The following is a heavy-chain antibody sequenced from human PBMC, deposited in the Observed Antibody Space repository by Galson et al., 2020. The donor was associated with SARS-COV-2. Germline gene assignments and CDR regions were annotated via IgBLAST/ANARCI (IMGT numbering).Heavy chain of an antibody. Sequence: SQASETLSLTCAVYGGSLSGYYWSWIRQPPGKGLEWIGEISRSGSTNYNPSLKSRVTISVDTSKNQFSLKLSSVTAADTAVYYCARSVVVVDALYSYYYGMDVWGQGTPVTVSS. CDR2: ISRSGST. D-gene: IGHD2-15*01. V-gene: IGHV4-34*01. J-gene: IGHJ6*02. CDR1: GGSLSGYY. CDR3: ARSVVVVDALYSYYYGMDV.